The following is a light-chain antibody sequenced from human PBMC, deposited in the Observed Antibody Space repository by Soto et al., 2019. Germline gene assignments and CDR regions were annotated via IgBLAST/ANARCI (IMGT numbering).Light chain of an antibody. Sequence: QSVLTQSSSASASLGSSVKLTCTLSSGHIIYIIAWHQQQPGKAPRYLMKLEGSGSYNKGSGVPDRFSGSSSGAYRYLTISNLQSDDEADYYCETWDSNTRVFGSGTKLTVL. CDR2: LEGSGSY. V-gene: IGLV4-60*03. CDR1: SGHIIYI. CDR3: ETWDSNTRV. J-gene: IGLJ1*01.